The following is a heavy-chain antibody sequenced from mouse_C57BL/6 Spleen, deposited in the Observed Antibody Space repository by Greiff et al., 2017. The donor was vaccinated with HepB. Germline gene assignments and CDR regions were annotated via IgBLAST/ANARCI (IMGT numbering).Heavy chain of an antibody. CDR2: IYPGGGYT. V-gene: IGHV1-63*01. Sequence: VQLQQSGAELVRPGTSVKMSCKASGYTFTNYWIGWAKQRPGHGLEWIGDIYPGGGYTNYNEKFKGKATLTADKSSSTAYMQFSSLTSEDSAIYYCARMNGSSHWYFDVWGTGTTVTVSS. J-gene: IGHJ1*03. CDR3: ARMNGSSHWYFDV. CDR1: GYTFTNYW. D-gene: IGHD1-1*01.